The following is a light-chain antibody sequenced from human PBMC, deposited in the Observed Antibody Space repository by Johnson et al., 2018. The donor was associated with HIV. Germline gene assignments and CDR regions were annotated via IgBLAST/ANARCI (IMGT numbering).Light chain of an antibody. Sequence: QSVLTQPPSLSATPGQNITISCSGNSSNIGSNYVSWYQQLPGTAPKLLIYDSNKRPSGIPDRFSGSKSGTSATLDITGLQTGDDGDYYCESWDSSLSTGSYVFGTGTKVTVL. CDR2: DSN. CDR3: ESWDSSLSTGSYV. J-gene: IGLJ1*01. V-gene: IGLV1-51*01. CDR1: SSNIGSNY.